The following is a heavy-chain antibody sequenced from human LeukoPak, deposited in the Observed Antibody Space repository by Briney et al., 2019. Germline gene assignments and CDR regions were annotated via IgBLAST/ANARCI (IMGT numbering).Heavy chain of an antibody. CDR3: ARELDWPQNYYFDY. Sequence: GGSLRLSCAASGFTFSSCAMHWVRQAPGKGLEWVAVISYDGSNKYYADSVKGRFTISRDNSKNTLYLQMNSLRAEDTAVYYCARELDWPQNYYFDYWGQGTLVTVSS. CDR1: GFTFSSCA. J-gene: IGHJ4*02. D-gene: IGHD3-9*01. CDR2: ISYDGSNK. V-gene: IGHV3-30-3*01.